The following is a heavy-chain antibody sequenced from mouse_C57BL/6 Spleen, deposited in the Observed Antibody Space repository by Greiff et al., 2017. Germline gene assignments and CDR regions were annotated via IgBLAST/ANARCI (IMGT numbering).Heavy chain of an antibody. J-gene: IGHJ1*03. CDR1: GFTFSSYG. Sequence: EVKLMESGGDLVKPGGSLKLSCAASGFTFSSYGMSWVRQTPDKRLEWVATISSGGSYTYYPDSVKGRFTISRDNAKNTLYLQMSSLRSEDTAMYYCARQGDYGSFYWYFDVWGTGTTVTVSS. CDR3: ARQGDYGSFYWYFDV. CDR2: ISSGGSYT. D-gene: IGHD1-1*01. V-gene: IGHV5-6*01.